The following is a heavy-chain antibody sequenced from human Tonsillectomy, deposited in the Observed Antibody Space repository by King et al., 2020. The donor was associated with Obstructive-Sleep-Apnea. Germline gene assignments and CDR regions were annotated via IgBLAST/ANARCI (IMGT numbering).Heavy chain of an antibody. D-gene: IGHD2-2*01. CDR2: ISSSSSYI. Sequence: DVQLVEYGGGLVKPGGSLRLSCAASGFTFSSYSMNWVRQAPGKGLEWVSSISSSSSYIYYADSVKGRFTISRDNAKNSLYLQMNSLRAEDTAVYYCARAGTSFSDYFDYWGQGTLVTVSS. V-gene: IGHV3-21*01. CDR1: GFTFSSYS. CDR3: ARAGTSFSDYFDY. J-gene: IGHJ4*02.